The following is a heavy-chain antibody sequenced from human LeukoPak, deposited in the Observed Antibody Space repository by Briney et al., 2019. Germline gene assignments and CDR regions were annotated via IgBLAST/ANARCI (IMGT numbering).Heavy chain of an antibody. V-gene: IGHV4-4*07. CDR3: ARDRGYSYAFDY. Sequence: SETLSLTCTVSGGSISIYYWSWIRQPAGKGLEWIGRIYTSGSTNYNPSLKSRVTISMDTSKNQFSLKLNSVTAADTAVYYCARDRGYSYAFDYWGQGTLVTVSS. J-gene: IGHJ4*02. CDR2: IYTSGST. D-gene: IGHD5-18*01. CDR1: GGSISIYY.